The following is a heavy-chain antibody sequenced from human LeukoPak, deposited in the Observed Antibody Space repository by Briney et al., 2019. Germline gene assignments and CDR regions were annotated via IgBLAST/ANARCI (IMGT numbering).Heavy chain of an antibody. CDR3: ARARGYYYDSSGYSGAFDI. J-gene: IGHJ3*02. D-gene: IGHD3-22*01. V-gene: IGHV4-4*07. Sequence: PSETLSLTCTVSGGSISSYYWSWIRQPAGKGLEWIGRIYTSGSTNYNPSLKSRVTMSVDTSKNQFSLKLSSVTAADTAMYYCARARGYYYDSSGYSGAFDIWGQGTMVTVSS. CDR1: GGSISSYY. CDR2: IYTSGST.